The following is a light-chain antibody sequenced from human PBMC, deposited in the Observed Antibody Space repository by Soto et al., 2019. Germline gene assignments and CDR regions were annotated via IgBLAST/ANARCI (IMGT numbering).Light chain of an antibody. CDR1: TSDVGTYNY. Sequence: QSALTQPASVSGSPGQSITISCTGTTSDVGTYNYVSWYQQHPGKAPKLIIYDVTNRPSGVSNRFSGSKSGNTASLTISGLQAEDEADYYCSSYTTDITPYVFGTGTKVTVL. CDR2: DVT. J-gene: IGLJ1*01. CDR3: SSYTTDITPYV. V-gene: IGLV2-14*01.